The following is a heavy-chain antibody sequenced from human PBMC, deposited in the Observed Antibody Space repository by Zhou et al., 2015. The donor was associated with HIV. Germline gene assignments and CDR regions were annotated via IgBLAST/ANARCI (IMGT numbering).Heavy chain of an antibody. D-gene: IGHD3-22*01. CDR2: IGGGSGTST. J-gene: IGHJ4*02. Sequence: EVQLVESGGRVVRPGGSLRLSCAASGFIFDDYGMSWVRQAPGKGLEWVSYIGGGSGTSTLYADSVRGRFTISKDIAKNSLYLQMNSLRAEDTALYYCARIYYYDSSAYTPHFDYWGQGTLVTVSS. CDR3: ARIYYYDSSAYTPHFDY. CDR1: GFIFDDYG. V-gene: IGHV3-20*04.